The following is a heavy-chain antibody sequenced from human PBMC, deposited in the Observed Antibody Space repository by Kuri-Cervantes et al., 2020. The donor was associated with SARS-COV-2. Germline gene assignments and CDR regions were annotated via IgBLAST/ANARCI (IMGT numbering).Heavy chain of an antibody. Sequence: GGSLRLSCTASGFIFSDYYMSWIRQAPGKGLEWVSYISSSGSTIYYADSVKGRFTVSRDNAKNSLYLQMNSLRAEDTAVYYCARTGDTNWFGPWGQGTLVTVSS. V-gene: IGHV3-11*04. CDR1: GFIFSDYY. CDR2: ISSSGSTI. J-gene: IGHJ5*02. D-gene: IGHD2-21*01. CDR3: ARTGDTNWFGP.